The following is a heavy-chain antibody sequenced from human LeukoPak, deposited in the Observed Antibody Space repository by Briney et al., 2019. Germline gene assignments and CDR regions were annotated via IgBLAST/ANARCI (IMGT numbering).Heavy chain of an antibody. V-gene: IGHV1-58*02. J-gene: IGHJ4*02. Sequence: GTSVKVSCKASGFTFTSSAMQWVRQARGQRLEWIGWIVVGSGNTNYAQKFQERFTITRDMSTSTAYMELSSLRSEDTAVYYCAARYDFWSGPDFDYWGQGTLVTVSS. D-gene: IGHD3-3*01. CDR3: AARYDFWSGPDFDY. CDR2: IVVGSGNT. CDR1: GFTFTSSA.